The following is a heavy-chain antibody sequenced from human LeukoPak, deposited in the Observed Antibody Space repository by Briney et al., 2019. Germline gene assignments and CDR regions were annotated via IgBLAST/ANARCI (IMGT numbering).Heavy chain of an antibody. CDR3: ARATNYYYDSSGYAPDFDY. V-gene: IGHV3-30*04. Sequence: GGSLRLSCAASGFTFSSYAMHWVRQAPGKGLGWVALISYDGSNKYHTDSVKGRFTISRDNSQNTLFLQMNSLRAEDTAVYYCARATNYYYDSSGYAPDFDYWGQGTLVTVSS. D-gene: IGHD3-22*01. CDR2: ISYDGSNK. J-gene: IGHJ4*02. CDR1: GFTFSSYA.